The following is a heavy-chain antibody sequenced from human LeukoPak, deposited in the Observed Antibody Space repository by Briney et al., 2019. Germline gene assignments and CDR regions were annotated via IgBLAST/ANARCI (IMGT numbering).Heavy chain of an antibody. D-gene: IGHD6-13*01. J-gene: IGHJ4*02. V-gene: IGHV3-23*01. Sequence: GGSLRLSCAASGFTFSSYAMSWVRQATRKGLEWVSAISGSGGSTYYADSVKGRFTISRDNSKNTLYLQMNSLRAEDTAVYYCAKDRDSSSWLYYFDYWGQGTLVTVSS. CDR2: ISGSGGST. CDR1: GFTFSSYA. CDR3: AKDRDSSSWLYYFDY.